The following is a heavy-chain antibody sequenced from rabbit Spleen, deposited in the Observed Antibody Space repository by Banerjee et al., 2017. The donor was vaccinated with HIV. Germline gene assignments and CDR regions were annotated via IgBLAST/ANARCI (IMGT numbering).Heavy chain of an antibody. CDR2: IDAGSSGFT. J-gene: IGHJ6*01. V-gene: IGHV1S40*01. Sequence: QSLEESGGGLVKPGASLTLTCKASGFSFSSDYDMCWVRQAPGKGLEWIACIDAGSSGFTYFATWAKGRFTCSKSSSTTVTLQMTRLTAADTATYFCARDTSSSFSSYGMDLWGQGTLVTVS. CDR3: ARDTSSSFSSYGMDL. CDR1: GFSFSSDYD. D-gene: IGHD1-1*01.